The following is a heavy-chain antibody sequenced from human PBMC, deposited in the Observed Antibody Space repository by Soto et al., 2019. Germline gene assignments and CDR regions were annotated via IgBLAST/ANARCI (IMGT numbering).Heavy chain of an antibody. CDR2: ISGSGGTA. V-gene: IGHV3-23*01. D-gene: IGHD1-7*01. J-gene: IGHJ4*02. Sequence: EVQLLESGGGSVQPGGSLRLSCAASGFTFSSYAMHWVRRPPGKGLEWVSSISGSGGTAYYADSVKGRFSISRDSLVNKLYLQMNSVRAEDTAVYYCAKGRGQNCNCDYWGQGTLVTVSP. CDR3: AKGRGQNCNCDY. CDR1: GFTFSSYA.